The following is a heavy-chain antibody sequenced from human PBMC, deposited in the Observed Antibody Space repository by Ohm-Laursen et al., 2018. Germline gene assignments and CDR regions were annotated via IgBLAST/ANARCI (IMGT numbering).Heavy chain of an antibody. CDR3: ARVLARYYDSSGYGY. J-gene: IGHJ4*02. Sequence: GTLSLTCPVYGGSFSGYYWSWIRQPPGKGLEWIGEINHSGSTNYNPSLKSRVTISVDTSKNQFSLKLSSVTAADTAVYYCARVLARYYDSSGYGYWGQGTLVTVSS. CDR2: INHSGST. CDR1: GGSFSGYY. V-gene: IGHV4-34*01. D-gene: IGHD3-22*01.